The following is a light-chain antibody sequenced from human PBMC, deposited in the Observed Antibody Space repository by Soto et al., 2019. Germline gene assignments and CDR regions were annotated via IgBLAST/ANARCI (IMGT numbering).Light chain of an antibody. CDR3: QQYNNWPPWT. V-gene: IGKV3-15*01. CDR2: DAS. CDR1: QRVSRN. Sequence: EIVMTQSPATLSVSPGERAKLSCRASQRVSRNLAWYQQKPGQAPRLLIYDASTRATGIPDRFSGSGSETEFTLTISSLQSEDYAIYYCQQYNNWPPWTFGQGTKVDIK. J-gene: IGKJ1*01.